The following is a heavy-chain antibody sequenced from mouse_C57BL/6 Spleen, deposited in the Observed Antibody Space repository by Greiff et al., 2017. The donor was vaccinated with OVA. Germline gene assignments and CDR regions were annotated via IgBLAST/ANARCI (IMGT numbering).Heavy chain of an antibody. CDR1: GYSITSGYD. CDR2: ISYSGSP. J-gene: IGHJ1*03. D-gene: IGHD2-3*01. V-gene: IGHV3-1*01. CDR3: ARDDGYSWYFDV. Sequence: EVQRVESGPGMVKPSQSLSLTCTVTGYSITSGYDWHWIRHFPGNKLEWMGYISYSGSPNYNPSLKSRISITHDTSKNPFFLKLNSVTTEDTATYYCARDDGYSWYFDVWGTGTTVTVSS.